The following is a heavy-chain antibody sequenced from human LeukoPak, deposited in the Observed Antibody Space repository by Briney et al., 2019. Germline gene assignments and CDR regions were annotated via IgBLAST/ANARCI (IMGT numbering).Heavy chain of an antibody. CDR1: GFTFSSYS. CDR2: ISSSSSTI. J-gene: IGHJ6*03. CDR3: AKDVSLEWSLYYYYYMDV. D-gene: IGHD3-3*01. V-gene: IGHV3-48*04. Sequence: GGSLRLSCAASGFTFSSYSMNWVRQAPGKGLEWVSYISSSSSTIYYADSVKGRFTISRDNAKNSLYLQMNSLRAEDTAVYYCAKDVSLEWSLYYYYYMDVWGKGTTVTVSS.